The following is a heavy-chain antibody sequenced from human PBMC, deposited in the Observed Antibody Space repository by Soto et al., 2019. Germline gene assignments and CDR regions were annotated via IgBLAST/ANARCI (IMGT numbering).Heavy chain of an antibody. D-gene: IGHD3-10*01. J-gene: IGHJ4*02. CDR1: GGSISSYY. CDR3: ARAIRRGGGFDY. V-gene: IGHV4-59*01. Sequence: QVQLQESGPGLVKPSETLSLTCTVSGGSISSYYWSWIRQPPGKGLEWIGYIYHRGTTNYSPSLKSRVTISADMYKNQVSLKLSSVTAADTAVYYCARAIRRGGGFDYWGQGTLVTVSA. CDR2: IYHRGTT.